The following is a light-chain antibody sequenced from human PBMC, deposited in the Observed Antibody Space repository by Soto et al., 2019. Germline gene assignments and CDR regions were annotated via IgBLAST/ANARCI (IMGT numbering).Light chain of an antibody. J-gene: IGKJ5*01. CDR3: QQYDNLLPIT. CDR2: DAS. Sequence: IQMTQSPSSLSASVGDRVTITCQASQDIANNLNWYQQKPGKAPKLLIYDASSLQTGVPSRFSGSGSATHFTFTISSLQSEDIATYYCQQYDNLLPITFGQGTRLEIK. CDR1: QDIANN. V-gene: IGKV1-33*01.